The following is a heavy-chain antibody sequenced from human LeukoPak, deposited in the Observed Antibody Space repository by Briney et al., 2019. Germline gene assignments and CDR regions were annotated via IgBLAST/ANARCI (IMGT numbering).Heavy chain of an antibody. CDR1: VGPIRRYY. CDR2: IQYSGNT. V-gene: IGHV4-59*08. Sequence: KASETLSLTCTVSVGPIRRYYWSWLRQPPGKGLEWIGYIQYSGNTNYNPSLKSRVTISVDPSKNQFSLTLSSVAAADPAGYFFARYLEHCSGNTCYSCYFDCWGKGTGVTVSS. D-gene: IGHD2-15*01. CDR3: ARYLEHCSGNTCYSCYFDC. J-gene: IGHJ4*02.